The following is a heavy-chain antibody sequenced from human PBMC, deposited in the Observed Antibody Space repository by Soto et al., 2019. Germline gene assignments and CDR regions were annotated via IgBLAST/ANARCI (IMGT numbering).Heavy chain of an antibody. J-gene: IGHJ5*01. CDR3: ARKGSGYYYGGWFDF. D-gene: IGHD3-22*01. CDR1: GGSFSGYY. V-gene: IGHV4-34*01. CDR2: INHSGST. Sequence: SETLSLTCAVYGGSFSGYYWSWIRQPPGKGLEWIGEINHSGSTNYNPSLKSRVTISVDTSKNQFSLKLSSVTAADTAVYYCARKGSGYYYGGWFDFRGQGTLVTVSS.